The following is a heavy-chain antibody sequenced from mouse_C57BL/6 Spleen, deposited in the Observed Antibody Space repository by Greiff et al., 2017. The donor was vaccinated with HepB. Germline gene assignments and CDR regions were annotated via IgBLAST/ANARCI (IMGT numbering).Heavy chain of an antibody. CDR2: IDPSDSYT. J-gene: IGHJ3*01. Sequence: QVQLQQPGAELVMPGASVKLSCKASGYTFTSYWMQWVKQRPGQGLEWIGEIDPSDSYTNYNQKFKGKATLTVDTSSSTAYMQLSSLTSEDSAVYYCARGRTAWFAYWGQGTLVTVSA. V-gene: IGHV1-50*01. CDR1: GYTFTSYW. CDR3: ARGRTAWFAY.